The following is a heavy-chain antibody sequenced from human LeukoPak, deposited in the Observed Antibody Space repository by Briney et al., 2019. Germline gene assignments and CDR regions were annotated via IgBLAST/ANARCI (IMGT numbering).Heavy chain of an antibody. CDR2: ISSSSSYI. V-gene: IGHV3-21*01. CDR3: ARAGDSGPIDY. D-gene: IGHD1-26*01. CDR1: GFTFSSCW. J-gene: IGHJ4*02. Sequence: PGGSLRLSCAASGFTFSSCWMNWVRQAPGKGLEWVSSISSSSSYIYYADSVKGRFTISRDNAKNSLYLQMNSLRAEDTAMYYCARAGDSGPIDYWGQGTLVTVSS.